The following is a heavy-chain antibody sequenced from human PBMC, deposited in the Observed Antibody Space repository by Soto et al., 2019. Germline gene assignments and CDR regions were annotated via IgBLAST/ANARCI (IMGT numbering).Heavy chain of an antibody. CDR2: ITSSSSTI. CDR1: GSTFSTYS. J-gene: IGHJ5*02. Sequence: GGSLRLSCVASGSTFSTYSMNWVRQAPGKGLEWISYITSSSSTIYYADSVKGRFTISRDNAKNSLYLQMNSLRDEDTAMYYCARDNGMAGSFDPWAREPWSPSPQ. CDR3: ARDNGMAGSFDP. V-gene: IGHV3-48*02. D-gene: IGHD2-8*01.